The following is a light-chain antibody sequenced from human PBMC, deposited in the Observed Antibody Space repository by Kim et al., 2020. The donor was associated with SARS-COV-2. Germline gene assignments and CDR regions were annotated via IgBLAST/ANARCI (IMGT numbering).Light chain of an antibody. CDR1: QRIRNY. Sequence: DIQMTQSPSSLSASVGDRVTITCRASQRIRNYLNWYQQKPGKAPKLLIYAASSLKSGVPSRFSGSGSGTDFTLTISNLQPEDFATYYCQQSYSTWTFGQGTKVDIK. CDR3: QQSYSTWT. CDR2: AAS. V-gene: IGKV1-39*01. J-gene: IGKJ1*01.